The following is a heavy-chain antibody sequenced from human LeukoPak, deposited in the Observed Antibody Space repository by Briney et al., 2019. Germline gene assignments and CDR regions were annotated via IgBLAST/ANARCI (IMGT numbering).Heavy chain of an antibody. V-gene: IGHV3-30-3*01. CDR3: ARDKIVGPTTLDY. CDR2: ISYDGSNK. CDR1: GFTFSSYA. J-gene: IGHJ4*02. D-gene: IGHD1-26*01. Sequence: GGSLRLSCAASGFTFSSYAMHWVRQAPGKGLEWVAVISYDGSNKYYADSVKGRFTISRDNSKNTLYLQMNSLRAEDTAIYYCARDKIVGPTTLDYWGQGTLVTVSS.